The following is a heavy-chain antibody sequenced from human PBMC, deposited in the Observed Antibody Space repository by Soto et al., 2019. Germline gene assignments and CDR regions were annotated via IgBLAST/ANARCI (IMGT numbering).Heavy chain of an antibody. Sequence: QVQLVESGGGVVQPGRSLRLSCAASGFTFSSYGMHWVRQAPGKGLEWVAVISYDGSNKYYADSVKGRFTISRDNSKNTLYLRMNSLRAEDTAVYYCAKDRVYCSSTSCYTGYYYYGMDVWGQGTTVTVSS. D-gene: IGHD2-2*02. J-gene: IGHJ6*02. CDR1: GFTFSSYG. V-gene: IGHV3-30*18. CDR3: AKDRVYCSSTSCYTGYYYYGMDV. CDR2: ISYDGSNK.